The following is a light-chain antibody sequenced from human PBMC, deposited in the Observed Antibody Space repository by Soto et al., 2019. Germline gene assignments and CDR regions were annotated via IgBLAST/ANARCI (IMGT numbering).Light chain of an antibody. Sequence: DIQMTQSPSSLSASVGDRVTITCRASQSISSYLNWYQQTPGKAPQLRIYASSSLQSGVPSRFSGSGAGTDFTLTISSLQPEDFATGFCQQSVDTAWTFGQGTKVEIK. J-gene: IGKJ1*01. CDR2: ASS. V-gene: IGKV1-39*01. CDR1: QSISSY. CDR3: QQSVDTAWT.